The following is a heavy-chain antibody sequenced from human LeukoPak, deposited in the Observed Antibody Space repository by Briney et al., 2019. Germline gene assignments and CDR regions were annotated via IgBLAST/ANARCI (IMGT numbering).Heavy chain of an antibody. Sequence: GGSLRLSCAASGFTFSSYAMYWVRQAPGKGLEWVLGVSDSGDGTHYADSVKGRFTISRDNSKNTLYLQMNSLRAEDTGVYYCAKGSKVMGFITKYHYMDVWGKGTTVTISS. CDR3: AKGSKVMGFITKYHYMDV. J-gene: IGHJ6*03. D-gene: IGHD3-22*01. V-gene: IGHV3-23*01. CDR2: VSDSGDGT. CDR1: GFTFSSYA.